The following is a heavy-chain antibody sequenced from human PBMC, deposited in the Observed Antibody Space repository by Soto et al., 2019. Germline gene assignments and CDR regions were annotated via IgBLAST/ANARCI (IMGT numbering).Heavy chain of an antibody. CDR1: GFSFSGFS. J-gene: IGHJ4*02. CDR2: TSSDDGTK. D-gene: IGHD6-19*01. V-gene: IGHV3-30-3*01. Sequence: QVQLMESGGGVVQPGGSLRLSYATSGFSFSGFSMHWFRQAPGKGLEWVAVTSSDDGTKFYAESLRGRFTISRDNSKNTLYLQMNSLRPEDTAVYYCAREVVTTQWYFDNWGQGILVTVSS. CDR3: AREVVTTQWYFDN.